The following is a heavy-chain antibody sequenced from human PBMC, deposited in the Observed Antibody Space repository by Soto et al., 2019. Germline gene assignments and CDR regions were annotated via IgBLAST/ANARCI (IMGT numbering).Heavy chain of an antibody. V-gene: IGHV6-1*01. CDR3: ARVRYSNSYYFYYMDV. Sequence: SQTLSLTCAISGDSVSSNSAAWNWIRQSPSRGLEWLGRTYYRSKWYNVYSVSVEGRITINPDTSKNQFSLQLNSVTPEDTAVYYCARVRYSNSYYFYYMDVWGKGTTVTVSS. CDR1: GDSVSSNSAA. D-gene: IGHD6-6*01. J-gene: IGHJ6*03. CDR2: TYYRSKWYN.